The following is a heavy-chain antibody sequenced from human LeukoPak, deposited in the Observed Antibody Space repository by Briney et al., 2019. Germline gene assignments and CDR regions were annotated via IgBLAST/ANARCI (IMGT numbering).Heavy chain of an antibody. CDR3: ARHLWNWGRDAFDI. V-gene: IGHV4-39*01. CDR1: GGSISSSTYY. J-gene: IGHJ3*02. Sequence: ASETLSLTCTVSGGSISSSTYYWGWIRRPPGKGLEWIGSIFYSGSTYDNPSLKSRVTISVDTSKNQSSLKLSSVTAADTAVFYCARHLWNWGRDAFDIWGQGTMVTVSS. CDR2: IFYSGST. D-gene: IGHD7-27*01.